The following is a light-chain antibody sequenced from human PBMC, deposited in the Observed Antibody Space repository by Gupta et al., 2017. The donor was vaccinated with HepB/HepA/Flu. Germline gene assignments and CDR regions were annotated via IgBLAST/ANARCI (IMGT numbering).Light chain of an antibody. V-gene: IGLV1-47*02. CDR3: AAWDNSLSAYV. J-gene: IGLJ1*01. CDR2: NDD. Sequence: QPVLTQPPSASGTPGHRVASSCSGSSSTVGRDNVDWYRQLPGTAPKLLIYNDDRRPSGVPDRFSGSKSGTSAALATRGLRSEDEADYYCAAWDNSLSAYVFGTGTWVTVL. CDR1: SSTVGRDN.